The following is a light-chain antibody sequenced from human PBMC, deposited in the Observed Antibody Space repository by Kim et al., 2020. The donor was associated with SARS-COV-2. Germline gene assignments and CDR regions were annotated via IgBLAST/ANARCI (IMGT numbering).Light chain of an antibody. J-gene: IGKJ2*01. Sequence: IRNGLDWYQQKSGKAPKLLIYAASSLQSGVPSRFSGSGSDTDFALTISSLQPEDFATYYCLQDYNYPYTFGQGTKLEI. CDR3: LQDYNYPYT. V-gene: IGKV1-6*01. CDR1: IRNG. CDR2: AAS.